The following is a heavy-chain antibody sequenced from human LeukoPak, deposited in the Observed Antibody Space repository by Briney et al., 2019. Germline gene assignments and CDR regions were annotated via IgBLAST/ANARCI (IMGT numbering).Heavy chain of an antibody. D-gene: IGHD2-2*02. J-gene: IGHJ4*02. V-gene: IGHV3-7*01. CDR3: ARVGYCSSTSCYTGRGFDY. Sequence: GGSLRLSYAASGFTFSSYWMSWVRQAPGKGLEWVANIKQDGSEKYYVDSVKGRFTISRDNAKNSLYLQMNSLRAEDTAVYYCARVGYCSSTSCYTGRGFDYWGQGTLVTVSS. CDR1: GFTFSSYW. CDR2: IKQDGSEK.